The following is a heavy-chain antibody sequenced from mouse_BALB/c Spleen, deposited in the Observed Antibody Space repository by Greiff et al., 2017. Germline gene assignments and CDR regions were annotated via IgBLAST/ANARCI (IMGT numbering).Heavy chain of an antibody. CDR1: GFTFSSYA. V-gene: IGHV5-9-4*01. D-gene: IGHD1-2*01. J-gene: IGHJ3*01. CDR2: ISSGGSYT. Sequence: EVKLVESGGGLVKPGGSLKLSCAASGFTFSSYAMSWVRQSPEKRLEWVAEISSGGSYTYYPDTVTGRFTISRDNAKNTLYLEMSSLRSEDTAMYYCARDAGPSITTSAWFAYWGQGTLVTVSA. CDR3: ARDAGPSITTSAWFAY.